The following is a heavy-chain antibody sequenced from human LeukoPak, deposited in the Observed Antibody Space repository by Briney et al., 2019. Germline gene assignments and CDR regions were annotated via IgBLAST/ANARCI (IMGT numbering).Heavy chain of an antibody. V-gene: IGHV4-38-2*02. Sequence: SETLSLTCTVSGYSISSGYYWGWIRQPPGKGLEWIGSIYHSGSTYYNPSLKSRVTISVDTSKNQFSLKLSSVTAADTAVYYCARVRFLEWSYHSPLDYWGQGTLVTVSS. CDR1: GYSISSGYY. J-gene: IGHJ4*02. D-gene: IGHD3-3*01. CDR3: ARVRFLEWSYHSPLDY. CDR2: IYHSGST.